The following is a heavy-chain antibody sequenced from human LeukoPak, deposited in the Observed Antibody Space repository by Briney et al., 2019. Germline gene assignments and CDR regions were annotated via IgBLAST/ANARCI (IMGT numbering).Heavy chain of an antibody. V-gene: IGHV3-30*03. CDR3: ARVDSSGWYLFRVWFDY. D-gene: IGHD6-19*01. CDR1: GFTFSSYG. J-gene: IGHJ4*02. Sequence: GRSLRLSCAASGFTFSSYGMHWVRQAPGKGLEWVAVISYDGSNKYYADSVKGRFTISRDNSKNTLYLQMNSLRAEDTAVYYCARVDSSGWYLFRVWFDYWGQGTLVTVSS. CDR2: ISYDGSNK.